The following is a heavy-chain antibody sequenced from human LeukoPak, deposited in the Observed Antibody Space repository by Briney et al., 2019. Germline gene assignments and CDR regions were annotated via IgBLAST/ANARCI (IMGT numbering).Heavy chain of an antibody. V-gene: IGHV3-15*01. CDR1: GFTFSNAW. CDR3: TTGVMITFGGVIVFDY. Sequence: PGGSLRLSCAASGFTFSNAWMSWVRQAPGKGLEWVGRIKSKTDGGTTDYTAPVKGRFTISRDDSKNTLYLQMNSLKTEDTAVYYCTTGVMITFGGVIVFDYWGQGTLVTVSS. CDR2: IKSKTDGGTT. J-gene: IGHJ4*02. D-gene: IGHD3-16*02.